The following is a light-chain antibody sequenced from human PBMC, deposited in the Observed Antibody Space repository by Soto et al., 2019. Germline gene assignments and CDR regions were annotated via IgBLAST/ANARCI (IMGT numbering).Light chain of an antibody. CDR2: DVS. CDR1: SSDVGAYNY. J-gene: IGLJ2*01. Sequence: QSALTQPRSVSGSPGQSVTLSCAGTSSDVGAYNYVSWYQQRPGNAPKLMIYDVSERPSGVPDRFSGSKSGNTASLTISGLQTDDEADYYCCSYAGSDTMGFGGGTKLTVL. CDR3: CSYAGSDTMG. V-gene: IGLV2-11*01.